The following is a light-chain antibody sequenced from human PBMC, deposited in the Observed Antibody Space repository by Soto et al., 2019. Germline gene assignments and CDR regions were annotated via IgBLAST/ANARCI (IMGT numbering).Light chain of an antibody. V-gene: IGKV3-11*01. CDR3: QQRSNWPRT. Sequence: ESVLTQSPATLSLSPGERATLSCRASQSVSSYLAWYQQKPGQAPRLLIYDSSNRAAGIPARFSGSGSGTDVTLTISSLEPEDFAVYYCQQRSNWPRTFGQGTKVEIK. CDR1: QSVSSY. CDR2: DSS. J-gene: IGKJ1*01.